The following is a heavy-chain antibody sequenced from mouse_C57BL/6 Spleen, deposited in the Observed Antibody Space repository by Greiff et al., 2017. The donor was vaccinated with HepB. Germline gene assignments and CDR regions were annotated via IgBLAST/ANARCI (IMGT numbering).Heavy chain of an antibody. CDR2: IDPSDSYT. CDR3: ARFPYYYGSSLYYFDY. Sequence: QVQLQQPGAELVMPGASVKLSCKASGYTFTSYWMHWVKQRPGQGLEWIGEIDPSDSYTNYNQKFKGKSTLTVDKSSSTAYMQLSSLTSEDSAVYYCARFPYYYGSSLYYFDYWGQGTTLTVSS. D-gene: IGHD1-1*01. V-gene: IGHV1-69*01. CDR1: GYTFTSYW. J-gene: IGHJ2*01.